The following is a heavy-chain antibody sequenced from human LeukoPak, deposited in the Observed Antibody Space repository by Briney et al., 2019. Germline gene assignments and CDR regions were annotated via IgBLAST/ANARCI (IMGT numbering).Heavy chain of an antibody. CDR3: ARAFWYYDSSGYHYYFDY. D-gene: IGHD3-22*01. CDR2: IYYSGSS. Sequence: SETLSLTCTVSGVTIGSYYWSWLRQPPGKGLEWLGYIYYSGSSNYNPSLKSRVTISVDTSKNQFSLKLSSVTAADTAVYYCARAFWYYDSSGYHYYFDYWGQGTLVTVSS. CDR1: GVTIGSYY. V-gene: IGHV4-59*01. J-gene: IGHJ4*02.